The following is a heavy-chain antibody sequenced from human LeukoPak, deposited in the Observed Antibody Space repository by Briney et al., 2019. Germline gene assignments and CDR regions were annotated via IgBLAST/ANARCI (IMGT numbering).Heavy chain of an antibody. D-gene: IGHD3/OR15-3a*01. CDR3: AKVATWTYFDY. V-gene: IGHV3-23*01. CDR1: GFTFGSYA. Sequence: GGSLRLSCAVSGFTFGSYAMGWVRQAPGKGLEWVSAISGSGTGTYYADSVRGRFTISRDNSKNTLYLHMNSLRDEDTAVYYCAKVATWTYFDYWGQRTLVTVSS. CDR2: ISGSGTGT. J-gene: IGHJ4*02.